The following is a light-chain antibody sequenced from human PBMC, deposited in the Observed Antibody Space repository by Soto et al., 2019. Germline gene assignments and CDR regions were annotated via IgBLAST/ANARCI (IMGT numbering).Light chain of an antibody. Sequence: DIQVTQSPFSLSASVGDRVTVTCQASQDITTYLNWYQHQPGKAPKLLINDASSLETGVPSRFSGSGSGTDFTFTISSLQPEDIVTYYCQQYDSLPLSFGPGTKVEI. J-gene: IGKJ3*01. CDR1: QDITTY. CDR3: QQYDSLPLS. V-gene: IGKV1-33*01. CDR2: DAS.